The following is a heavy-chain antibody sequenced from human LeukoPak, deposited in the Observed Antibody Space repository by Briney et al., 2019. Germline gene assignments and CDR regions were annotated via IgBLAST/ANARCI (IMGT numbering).Heavy chain of an antibody. Sequence: PGGSLRLSCAASGFTFSSYGMNWVRQAPGKGLEWVSYISSSGTTIHYADSVKGRFTISRDNAKNSLYLQMNSLRAEDTAVYYCARAYSSVASCDYWGQGTLVTVSS. CDR1: GFTFSSYG. CDR3: ARAYSSVASCDY. D-gene: IGHD6-19*01. CDR2: ISSSGTTI. V-gene: IGHV3-48*04. J-gene: IGHJ4*02.